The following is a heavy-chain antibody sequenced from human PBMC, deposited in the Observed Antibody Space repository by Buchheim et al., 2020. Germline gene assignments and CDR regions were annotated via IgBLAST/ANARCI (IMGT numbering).Heavy chain of an antibody. CDR1: GYSISSGYY. V-gene: IGHV4-38-2*02. CDR2: IYHSGST. Sequence: QVQLQESGPGLVKPSETLSLTCTVSGYSISSGYYWGWIRQPPGKGLEWIGSIYHSGSTYYNPSLKSRVTISVDTSKNQFSLKLSSVTAADTAVYYCARDGSGWSFDYWGQGTL. CDR3: ARDGSGWSFDY. J-gene: IGHJ4*02. D-gene: IGHD6-19*01.